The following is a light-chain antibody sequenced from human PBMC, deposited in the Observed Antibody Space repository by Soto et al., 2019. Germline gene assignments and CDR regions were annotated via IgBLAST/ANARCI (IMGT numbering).Light chain of an antibody. CDR3: QQYGISGT. J-gene: IGKJ1*01. CDR2: GAS. V-gene: IGKV3-20*01. Sequence: ETVMTQSLVTLSVSPGDTATLSCRASQRVSNHFAWYQQKPGQAPRLLIYGASNRATGIPDRFSGSGSGTDFTLTISRLEPEDFAVYYCQQYGISGTFGQGTKV. CDR1: QRVSNH.